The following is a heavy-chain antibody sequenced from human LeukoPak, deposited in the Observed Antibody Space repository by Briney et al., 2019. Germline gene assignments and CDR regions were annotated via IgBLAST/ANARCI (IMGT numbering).Heavy chain of an antibody. D-gene: IGHD2-21*02. J-gene: IGHJ6*03. CDR3: ARIYCGGDCRGYYYHYYMDV. V-gene: IGHV4-59*08. Sequence: PSETLSLTCTVSGGSISTYYWSWIRQSPGKGLEWIGYIYYDGSTNYNPSLKSRVTISGDTSKNQFSLKLSSVTAADTAVYYCARIYCGGDCRGYYYHYYMDVWGKGTTVTISS. CDR2: IYYDGST. CDR1: GGSISTYY.